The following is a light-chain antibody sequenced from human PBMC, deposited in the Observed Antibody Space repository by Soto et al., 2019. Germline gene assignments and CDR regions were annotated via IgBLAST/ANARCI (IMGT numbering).Light chain of an antibody. Sequence: EIVLTQSPGTLSLSPGERATLSCRASQSVSSSYLAWYQQTPGQAPRLLIYGASSRATGIPDRFSGSGSGTDFTLTISRLEPEDFAVYYCQQYGRSPFTFGPGTKVDIK. J-gene: IGKJ3*01. CDR1: QSVSSSY. CDR2: GAS. V-gene: IGKV3-20*01. CDR3: QQYGRSPFT.